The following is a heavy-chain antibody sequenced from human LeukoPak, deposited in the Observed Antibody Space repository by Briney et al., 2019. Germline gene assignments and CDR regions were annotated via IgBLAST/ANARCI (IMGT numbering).Heavy chain of an antibody. CDR1: GFTFSSYA. D-gene: IGHD6-13*01. CDR2: ISYDGSNK. Sequence: PGGSLRLSCAASGFTFSSYAMHWVRQAPGKGLEWVAVISYDGSNKYYADSVKGRFTISRDNSKNMLYLQMNSLRAEDTAVYYCARDVDPLIAAAGTAEYFQHWGQGTLVTVSS. V-gene: IGHV3-30*01. CDR3: ARDVDPLIAAAGTAEYFQH. J-gene: IGHJ1*01.